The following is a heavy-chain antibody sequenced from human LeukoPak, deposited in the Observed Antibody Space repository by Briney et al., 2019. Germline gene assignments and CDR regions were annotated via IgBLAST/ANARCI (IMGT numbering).Heavy chain of an antibody. CDR2: ISGSGGST. D-gene: IGHD2-15*01. Sequence: GGSLRLSCAASGFTFSSYAMSWVRQAPGKGLEWVSTISGSGGSTYYADSVKGRFTISRDNSKNTLYLQMNSLRAEDTAVYYCAKGYCSGGSCYSSLYYGMDVWGQGTTVTVSS. J-gene: IGHJ6*02. V-gene: IGHV3-23*01. CDR1: GFTFSSYA. CDR3: AKGYCSGGSCYSSLYYGMDV.